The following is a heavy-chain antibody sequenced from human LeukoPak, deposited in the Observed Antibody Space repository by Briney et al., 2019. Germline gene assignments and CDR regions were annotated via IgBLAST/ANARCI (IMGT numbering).Heavy chain of an antibody. J-gene: IGHJ4*02. D-gene: IGHD6-19*01. CDR3: ARELEVAGRFDY. CDR1: GFTFDDYA. V-gene: IGHV3-43D*03. Sequence: GGSLRLSCAASGFTFDDYAMHWVRQAPGKGLEWVSLISWDGGSTYYADSVKGRFTISRDNSKNSLYLQMNSLRAEDTAVYYCARELEVAGRFDYWGQGTLVTVSS. CDR2: ISWDGGST.